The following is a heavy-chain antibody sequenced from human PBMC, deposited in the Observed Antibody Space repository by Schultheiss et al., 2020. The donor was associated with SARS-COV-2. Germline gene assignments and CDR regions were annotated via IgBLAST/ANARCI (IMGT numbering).Heavy chain of an antibody. V-gene: IGHV4-34*01. CDR3: ARGTGPPPDYYYGMDV. CDR2: INHSGST. J-gene: IGHJ6*02. Sequence: GSLRLSCAASGFTFSSYGMHWVRQAPGKGLEWIGEINHSGSTNYNPSLKSRVTISVDTSKNQFSLKLSSVTAADTAVYYCARGTGPPPDYYYGMDVWGQGTTVTVSS. CDR1: GFTFSSYG.